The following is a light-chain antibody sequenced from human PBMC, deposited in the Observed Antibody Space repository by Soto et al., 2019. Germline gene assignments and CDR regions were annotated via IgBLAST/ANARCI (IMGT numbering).Light chain of an antibody. V-gene: IGKV3-15*01. CDR2: GAS. J-gene: IGKJ1*01. CDR1: QSVASN. CDR3: QQYNNWPWT. Sequence: EIVMTQSPATLSVSPGERATLSCGASQSVASNLVWYQQKPGQVPRVLIYGASTRATGLAARFSGSGSGTEFTLTISSLQSEDFAVYYCQQYNNWPWTFGQGTKVESK.